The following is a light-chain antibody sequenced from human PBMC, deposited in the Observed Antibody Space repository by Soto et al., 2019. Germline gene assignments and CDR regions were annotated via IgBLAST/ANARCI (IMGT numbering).Light chain of an antibody. J-gene: IGLJ2*01. CDR1: SGSIASNY. CDR3: QSYHSGNVV. Sequence: NFMLTQPHSVSESPGKTVTISCTRSSGSIASNYVQGYQQRPGSAPTPVIYEDNERPSGVPDRFSGSIDSSSNSASLTISGLKTDDEADYYCQSYHSGNVVFGGGTKLTVL. V-gene: IGLV6-57*04. CDR2: EDN.